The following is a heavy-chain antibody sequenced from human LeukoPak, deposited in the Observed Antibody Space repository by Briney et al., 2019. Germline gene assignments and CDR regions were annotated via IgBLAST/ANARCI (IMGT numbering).Heavy chain of an antibody. CDR3: TRGGWSLDY. D-gene: IGHD6-19*01. V-gene: IGHV4-59*01. Sequence: SETLSLTCTVSGGSISSYYWSWIRQPPGRGLEWIGYIYYSGTTNYNPSLKSRVTISVDTSNNQFALKLSSVTAADTAMYYCTRGGWSLDYWGQGTLVTVSS. J-gene: IGHJ4*02. CDR1: GGSISSYY. CDR2: IYYSGTT.